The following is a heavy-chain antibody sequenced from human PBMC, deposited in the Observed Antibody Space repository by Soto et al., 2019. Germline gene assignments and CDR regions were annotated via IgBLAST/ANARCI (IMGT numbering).Heavy chain of an antibody. CDR2: IYWNADK. J-gene: IGHJ4*02. CDR1: GFSLTTRGVG. Sequence: QITLRESGPTLVRPTQTLTLTCTFSGFSLTTRGVGVGWIRQPPGKALEWLAFIYWNADKRYTSSLNHRLTITGESSENQVVLELTDMDPVDTATYYCFHRMLAGRQIDFWGRGTLVTVSS. D-gene: IGHD3-10*02. CDR3: FHRMLAGRQIDF. V-gene: IGHV2-5*01.